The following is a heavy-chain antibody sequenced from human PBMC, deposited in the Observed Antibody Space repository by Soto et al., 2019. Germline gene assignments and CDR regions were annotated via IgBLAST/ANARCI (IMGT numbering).Heavy chain of an antibody. V-gene: IGHV1-69*06. Sequence: QVQLVQSGAEVKKPGSSVKVSCKASGGTFSSYAISWVRQAPGQGLEWMGGIIPIFGTANYAQKFQGRVTITADKSTSTAYMELSSPRSEDTAVYYCARARGYSYGYLGPYYFDYWGQGTLVTVSS. D-gene: IGHD5-18*01. CDR2: IIPIFGTA. J-gene: IGHJ4*02. CDR1: GGTFSSYA. CDR3: ARARGYSYGYLGPYYFDY.